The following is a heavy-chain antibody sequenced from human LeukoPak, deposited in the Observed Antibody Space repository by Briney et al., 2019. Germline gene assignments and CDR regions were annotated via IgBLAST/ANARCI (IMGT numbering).Heavy chain of an antibody. CDR1: GFTFSSYA. Sequence: GGSLRLSCAASGFTFSSYAMSWVRQAPGKGLEWVSAISGSGGTTNYADSVKGRFTISRDNSKNTLYLQMNSLRAEDTAVYYCARDSIAAAGNGAFDIWGQGTMVTVSS. CDR2: ISGSGGTT. D-gene: IGHD6-13*01. J-gene: IGHJ3*02. V-gene: IGHV3-23*01. CDR3: ARDSIAAAGNGAFDI.